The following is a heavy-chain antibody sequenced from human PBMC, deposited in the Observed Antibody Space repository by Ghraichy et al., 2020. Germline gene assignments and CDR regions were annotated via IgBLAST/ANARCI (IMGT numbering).Heavy chain of an antibody. CDR2: ISRSLGII. V-gene: IGHV3-48*02. CDR3: TRDRGYTGFELAY. D-gene: IGHD5-12*01. J-gene: IGHJ4*02. CDR1: GFTFSGYS. Sequence: GESLNISCAASGFTFSGYSMNWVRQSPGKGLEWISYISRSLGIIYYADSVKGRFTISRDNAQNSLFLQMNRLRDEDTAVYYCTRDRGYTGFELAYWGQGALVTVSS.